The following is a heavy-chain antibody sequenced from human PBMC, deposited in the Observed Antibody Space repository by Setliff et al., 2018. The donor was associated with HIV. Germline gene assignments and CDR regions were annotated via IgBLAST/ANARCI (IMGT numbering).Heavy chain of an antibody. CDR3: ATRAYDSSGYLRSRVSGAAFDI. CDR2: IKEDGSEK. V-gene: IGHV3-7*03. D-gene: IGHD3-22*01. J-gene: IGHJ3*02. Sequence: PGGSLRLSCAASGFTFSRYWMSWVRQAPGKGLEWVANIKEDGSEKYYVDSVKGRFTISRDNAKNSLFLQLNSLRAEDTAVYYCATRAYDSSGYLRSRVSGAAFDIWGQGTMVTVSS. CDR1: GFTFSRYW.